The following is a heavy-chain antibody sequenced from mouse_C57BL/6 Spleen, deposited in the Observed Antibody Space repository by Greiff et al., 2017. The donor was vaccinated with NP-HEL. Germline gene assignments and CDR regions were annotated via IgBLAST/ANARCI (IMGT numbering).Heavy chain of an antibody. D-gene: IGHD2-5*01. J-gene: IGHJ2*01. CDR2: IYPGSGST. V-gene: IGHV1-55*01. CDR3: ATCSNYGDFDY. CDR1: GYTFTSYC. Sequence: QVQLQQPGAELVKPGASVKMSCKASGYTFTSYCITWVKQSPGQGLEWIGDIYPGSGSTNYNEKVKSKATLTVDTSSSTAYMQLSSLTSEDSSVYYSATCSNYGDFDYWGQGTTLTVSS.